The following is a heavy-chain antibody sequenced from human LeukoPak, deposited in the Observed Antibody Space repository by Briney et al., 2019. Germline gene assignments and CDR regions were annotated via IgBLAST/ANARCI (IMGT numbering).Heavy chain of an antibody. Sequence: GGSLRLSCAASEFSVGSNYMTWVRQAPGKGLVWVSRINSDGSSTSYADSVKGRFTISRDNAKNTLYLQMNSLRAGDTAVYYCARVSCSGGSCYFGYWGQGTLVTVSS. CDR2: INSDGSST. D-gene: IGHD2-15*01. CDR1: EFSVGSNY. J-gene: IGHJ4*02. V-gene: IGHV3-74*01. CDR3: ARVSCSGGSCYFGY.